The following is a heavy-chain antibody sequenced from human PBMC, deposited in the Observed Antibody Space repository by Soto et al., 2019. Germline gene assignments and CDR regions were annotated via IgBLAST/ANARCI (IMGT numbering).Heavy chain of an antibody. CDR3: ARGGVVVAARNDY. J-gene: IGHJ4*02. V-gene: IGHV4-38-2*01. CDR1: GYSISSGYY. Sequence: SETLSLTCAVSGYSISSGYYWGWIRQPPGKGLEWIGSIYHIGSTYYNPSLKSRVTISVDTSKNQFSLKLSSVTAADTAVYYCARGGVVVAARNDYWGQGTLVTVSS. D-gene: IGHD2-15*01. CDR2: IYHIGST.